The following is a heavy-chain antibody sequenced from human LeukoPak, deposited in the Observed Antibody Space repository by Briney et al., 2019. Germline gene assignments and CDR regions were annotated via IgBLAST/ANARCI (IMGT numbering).Heavy chain of an antibody. CDR1: GFTFSSYG. CDR2: ISSSSSYI. Sequence: GGSLRLSCAASGFTFSSYGMSWVRQAPGKGLEWVSSISSSSSYIYYADSVKGRFTISRDNAKNSLYLQMNSLRAEDTAVYYCAREKVDGSGWYVDIDYWGQGTLVTVSS. D-gene: IGHD6-19*01. CDR3: AREKVDGSGWYVDIDY. J-gene: IGHJ4*02. V-gene: IGHV3-21*01.